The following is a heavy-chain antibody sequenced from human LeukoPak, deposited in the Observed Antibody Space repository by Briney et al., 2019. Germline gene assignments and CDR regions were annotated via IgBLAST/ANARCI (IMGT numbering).Heavy chain of an antibody. V-gene: IGHV3-64*02. Sequence: PGGSLRLSCAASGFTFSSYAMHWVRQAPGKGLEYVSGISTNGGSTYYADSVKGRFTISRDNSKNTLYLQMNSLRAEDTAVYYCAKEHGGSSWYEDAFDIWGQGTMVTVSS. CDR2: ISTNGGST. J-gene: IGHJ3*02. D-gene: IGHD6-13*01. CDR1: GFTFSSYA. CDR3: AKEHGGSSWYEDAFDI.